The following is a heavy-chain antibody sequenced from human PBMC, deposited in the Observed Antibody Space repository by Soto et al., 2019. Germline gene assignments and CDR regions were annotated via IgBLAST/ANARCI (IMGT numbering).Heavy chain of an antibody. CDR2: IYYTGST. CDR3: ATVGGNWNYVDH. CDR1: GGSISRGGNY. D-gene: IGHD1-20*01. J-gene: IGHJ4*02. V-gene: IGHV4-31*03. Sequence: SETLSFTCTVSGGSISRGGNYGSWIRQHPEKGLEWIGYIYYTGSTYYNPSLKSRVTMSVDTSKNQFSLKLSPVTAADTAVYYCATVGGNWNYVDHWGQGTLVTVSS.